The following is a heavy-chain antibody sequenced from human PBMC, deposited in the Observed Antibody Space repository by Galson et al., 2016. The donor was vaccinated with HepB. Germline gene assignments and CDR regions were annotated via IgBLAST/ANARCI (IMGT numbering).Heavy chain of an antibody. CDR3: ARMKNYYYGMDV. J-gene: IGHJ6*02. CDR1: GFSLSTSGMC. Sequence: PALVKPTQTLTLTCTFSGFSLSTSGMCVSWIRQPPGKALEWLALIDWDEDKYYNTSLKTRLTISKDTSKNRVVLTMTNMDPVDTATYYCARMKNYYYGMDVWGQGTTVTVSS. V-gene: IGHV2-70*01. CDR2: IDWDEDK.